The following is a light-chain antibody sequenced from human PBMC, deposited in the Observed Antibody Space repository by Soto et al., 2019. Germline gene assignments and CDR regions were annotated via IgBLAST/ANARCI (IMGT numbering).Light chain of an antibody. V-gene: IGKV3-20*01. CDR2: DAS. Sequence: VLKQYPGTLALSPGERAARFCRASQTVGNNYLAWYQQKPGQAPRLLIYDASSRATGIPDRFSGGGSGTDFTLTISRLEPEDFAVYYCQQFSSYPLTFGGGTKVDI. CDR3: QQFSSYPLT. CDR1: QTVGNNY. J-gene: IGKJ4*01.